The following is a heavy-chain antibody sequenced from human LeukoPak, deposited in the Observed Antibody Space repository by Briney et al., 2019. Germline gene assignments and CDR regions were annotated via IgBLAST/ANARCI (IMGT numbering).Heavy chain of an antibody. CDR3: ARVCIAVAGTRYFDY. Sequence: SETLSLTCTVSGFSISSGDYYWGWLRQPPGKGLEWIGYIYYSGSTYYNPSLKSRVTISVDTSKNQFSLKLSSVTAADTAVYYCARVCIAVAGTRYFDYWGQGTLVTVSS. J-gene: IGHJ4*02. CDR2: IYYSGST. D-gene: IGHD6-19*01. V-gene: IGHV4-30-4*01. CDR1: GFSISSGDYY.